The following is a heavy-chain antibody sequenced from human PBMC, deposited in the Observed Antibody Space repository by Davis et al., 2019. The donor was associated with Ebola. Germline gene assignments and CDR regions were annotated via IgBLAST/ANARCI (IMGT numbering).Heavy chain of an antibody. D-gene: IGHD6-19*01. CDR2: ISGSGGDP. V-gene: IGHV3-23*01. Sequence: PGGSLRLSCAASGFTLSGYSMNWARQAPGKGLEWVSRISGSGGDPHYADSVKGRFTISRDNSKNTLYLQMNSLRAEDTAVFYCAKRATVKVAGANYYNAMDVWGKGTTVTVSS. CDR1: GFTLSGYS. J-gene: IGHJ6*04. CDR3: AKRATVKVAGANYYNAMDV.